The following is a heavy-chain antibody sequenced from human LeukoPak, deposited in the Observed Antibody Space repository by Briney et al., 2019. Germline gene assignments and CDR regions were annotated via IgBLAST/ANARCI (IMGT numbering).Heavy chain of an antibody. V-gene: IGHV3-30-3*01. D-gene: IGHD6-6*01. CDR2: ISYDGSNK. CDR1: GFTFSSYA. J-gene: IGHJ4*02. Sequence: GGSLRPSCAASGFTFSSYAMNWVRQAPGKGLEWVAIISYDGSNKYYADSVKGRFTISRDNSKSTLYLQMNSLRAEDTAVYYCARSKSSSSPNFDYWGQGTLVTVSS. CDR3: ARSKSSSSPNFDY.